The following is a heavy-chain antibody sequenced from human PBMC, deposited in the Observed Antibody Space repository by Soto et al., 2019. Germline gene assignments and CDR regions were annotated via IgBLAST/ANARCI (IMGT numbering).Heavy chain of an antibody. D-gene: IGHD2-15*01. J-gene: IGHJ5*02. CDR3: ARVEVVVVAARSGYDP. Sequence: ASVKVSCKASGYTFTSYAMHWVRQAPGQRLEWMGWINAGNGNTKYSQKFQGRVTITRDTSASTAYMELSSLRSEDTAVYYCARVEVVVVAARSGYDPWGQGTLVTVSS. CDR1: GYTFTSYA. CDR2: INAGNGNT. V-gene: IGHV1-3*01.